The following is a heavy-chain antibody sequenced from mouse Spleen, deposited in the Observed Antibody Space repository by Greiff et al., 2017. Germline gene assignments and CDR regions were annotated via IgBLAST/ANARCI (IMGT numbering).Heavy chain of an antibody. CDR3: ARHLITTVVATDYAMDY. D-gene: IGHD1-1*01. J-gene: IGHJ4*01. CDR2: ISSGGGST. CDR1: GFAFSSYD. V-gene: IGHV5-12-1*01. Sequence: EVMLVESGGGLVKPGGSLKLSCAASGFAFSSYDMSWVRQTPEKRLEWVAYISSGGGSTYYPDTVKGRFTISRDNAKNTLYLQMSSLKSEDTAMYYCARHLITTVVATDYAMDYWGQGTSVTVSS.